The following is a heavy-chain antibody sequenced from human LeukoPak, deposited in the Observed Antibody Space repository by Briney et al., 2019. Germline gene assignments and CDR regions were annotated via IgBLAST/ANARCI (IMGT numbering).Heavy chain of an antibody. CDR3: ARAAAAGPLDY. J-gene: IGHJ4*02. D-gene: IGHD6-13*01. CDR1: GFTVSINY. Sequence: PGGSLRLSCAASGFTVSINYMSWVRQAPGKGLEWVSAIYSGGSTYYADSVKGRFTISRDTSKNMLYLHMNSLRAEDTAVYYCARAAAAGPLDYWGQGTLVAVSS. CDR2: IYSGGST. V-gene: IGHV3-66*01.